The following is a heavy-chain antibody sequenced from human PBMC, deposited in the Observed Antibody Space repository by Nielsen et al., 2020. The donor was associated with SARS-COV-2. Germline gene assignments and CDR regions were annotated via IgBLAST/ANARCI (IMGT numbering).Heavy chain of an antibody. J-gene: IGHJ6*02. CDR3: AKGSIAAAAYYYYYGMDV. V-gene: IGHV3-23*01. Sequence: WIRQPPGKGLEWVSAISGGGGSTYYADSVKGRFTISRDNSKNTLYLQMNSLRAEDTAVYYCAKGSIAAAAYYYYYGMDVWGQGTTVTVSS. CDR2: ISGGGGST. D-gene: IGHD6-13*01.